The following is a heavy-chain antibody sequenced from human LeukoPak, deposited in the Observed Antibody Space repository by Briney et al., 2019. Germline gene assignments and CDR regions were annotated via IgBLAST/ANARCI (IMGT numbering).Heavy chain of an antibody. V-gene: IGHV1-18*01. CDR1: GYTFTSYG. D-gene: IGHD6-19*01. J-gene: IGHJ6*02. CDR3: AREIAVAGKSLDYYYGMDV. Sequence: ASVKVSCKASGYTFTSYGISWVRQAPGQGLEWMGWISAYNGNTNYAQKLQGRVTMTTDTSTSTAYMELRSLRSDDTAVYYCAREIAVAGKSLDYYYGMDVWGQGTTVTVSS. CDR2: ISAYNGNT.